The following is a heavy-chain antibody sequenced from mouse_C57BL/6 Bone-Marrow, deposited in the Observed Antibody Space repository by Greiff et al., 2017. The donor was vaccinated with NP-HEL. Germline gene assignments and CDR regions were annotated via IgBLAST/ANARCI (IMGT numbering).Heavy chain of an antibody. CDR1: GYTFTDYE. CDR2: IDPETGGT. Sequence: QVQLQQSGAELVRPGASVTLSCKASGYTFTDYEMHWVKQTPVHGLEWIGAIDPETGGTAYNQKFKGKAILTADKSSSTAYMELRSLTSEDSAVYYCTRDTTEVANFDYWGQGTTLTVSS. V-gene: IGHV1-15*01. CDR3: TRDTTEVANFDY. J-gene: IGHJ2*01. D-gene: IGHD1-1*01.